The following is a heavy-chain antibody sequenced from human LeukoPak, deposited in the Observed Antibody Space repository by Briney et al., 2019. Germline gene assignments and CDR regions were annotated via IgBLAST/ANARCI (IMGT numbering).Heavy chain of an antibody. CDR2: IYSGGST. V-gene: IGHV3-53*04. CDR1: GFTVSSNY. D-gene: IGHD3-22*01. J-gene: IGHJ2*01. Sequence: PGGSPRLSCAASGFTVSSNYMSWVRQAPGKGLEWVSVIYSGGSTYYADSVKGRFTISRHNSKNTLYLQMNSLRAEDTAVYYCARDGYYYDSSGSWYFDLWGRGTLVTVSS. CDR3: ARDGYYYDSSGSWYFDL.